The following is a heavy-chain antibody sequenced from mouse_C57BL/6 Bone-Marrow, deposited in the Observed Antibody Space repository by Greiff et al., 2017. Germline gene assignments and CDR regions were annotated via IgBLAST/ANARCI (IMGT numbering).Heavy chain of an antibody. CDR3: ARRDVRGDYYAMEY. V-gene: IGHV1-61*01. CDR1: GYTFTSYW. J-gene: IGHJ4*01. Sequence: QVQLQQPGAELVRPGSSVKLSCKASGYTFTSYWMDWVKQRPGQGLEWIGNIYPSDSETHYNQKFKDKATLTVDKSSSTAYMQLSSLTSEDSAVYDCARRDVRGDYYAMEYGGQGTSGTVSA. CDR2: IYPSDSET.